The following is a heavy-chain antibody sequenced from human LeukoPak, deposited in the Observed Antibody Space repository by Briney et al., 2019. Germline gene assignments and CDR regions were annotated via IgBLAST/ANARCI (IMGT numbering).Heavy chain of an antibody. V-gene: IGHV3-74*01. J-gene: IGHJ3*02. CDR3: ARSSGYYHDAFDI. CDR1: GFTFSSYW. CDR2: IKTDGSST. Sequence: SGGSPRLSCAASGFTFSSYWMHWVRQAPGKGLVWVSHIKTDGSSTNYAESVKGRFTISRDNAKNTLYLQMNSLRAEDTAVYYCARSSGYYHDAFDIWGQGTMVTVSS. D-gene: IGHD3-22*01.